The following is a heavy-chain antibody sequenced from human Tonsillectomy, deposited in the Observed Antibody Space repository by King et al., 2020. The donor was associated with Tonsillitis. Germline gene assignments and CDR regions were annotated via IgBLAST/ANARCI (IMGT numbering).Heavy chain of an antibody. CDR2: IYHSGST. Sequence: QLQESGPGLVKPSETLSLTCTVSGYSISSGYYWGWIRQPPGKGLEWIGSIYHSGSTYYNPSLKSRVTISVDTSKNQFSLKLSSVTAADTAVYYCARGRAYDYGSGGYYHDYWGQGTLVTVSS. CDR1: GYSISSGYY. J-gene: IGHJ4*02. CDR3: ARGRAYDYGSGGYYHDY. V-gene: IGHV4-38-2*02. D-gene: IGHD3-10*01.